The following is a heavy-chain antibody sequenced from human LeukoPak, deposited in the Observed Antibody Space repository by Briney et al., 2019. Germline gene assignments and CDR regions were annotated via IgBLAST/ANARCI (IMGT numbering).Heavy chain of an antibody. J-gene: IGHJ3*01. CDR1: GFSFSSHE. V-gene: IGHV3-48*03. Sequence: GGSLRLSCAASGFSFSSHEMNWLRQAPGKGLEWVSYISVSGTNIFYADSVKGRFTISRDDAKNSLFLQMNSLRAEDTAIYYCARDRAIIAEDGFDVWGRGTLVTVSS. D-gene: IGHD2/OR15-2a*01. CDR3: ARDRAIIAEDGFDV. CDR2: ISVSGTNI.